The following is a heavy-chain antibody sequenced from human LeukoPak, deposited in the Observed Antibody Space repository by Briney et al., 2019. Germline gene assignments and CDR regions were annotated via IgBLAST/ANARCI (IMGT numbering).Heavy chain of an antibody. CDR3: ARHRIVVVPAAILRFDP. J-gene: IGHJ5*02. V-gene: IGHV4-39*01. D-gene: IGHD2-2*02. Sequence: SETLSLTCTVSGGSISSSSYYWGWIRQPPGKGLECIGSIYYSGSTYYNPSLKSRVTISVDTSKNQFSLKLSSVTAADTAVYYCARHRIVVVPAAILRFDPWGQGTLVTVSS. CDR2: IYYSGST. CDR1: GGSISSSSYY.